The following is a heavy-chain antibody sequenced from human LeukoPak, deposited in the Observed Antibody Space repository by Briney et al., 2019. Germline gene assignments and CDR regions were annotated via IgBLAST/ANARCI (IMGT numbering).Heavy chain of an antibody. V-gene: IGHV3-64*01. Sequence: PGGSLRLSCAASGFTFSSYAMHWVRQAPEKGLEYVSAISSNGGSTYYANSVKGRFTISRDNSKNTLYLQMGSLRAEDMAVYYCARGYCSGGSCHYYYYGMDVWGQGTTVTVSS. CDR2: ISSNGGST. CDR1: GFTFSSYA. J-gene: IGHJ6*02. CDR3: ARGYCSGGSCHYYYYGMDV. D-gene: IGHD2-15*01.